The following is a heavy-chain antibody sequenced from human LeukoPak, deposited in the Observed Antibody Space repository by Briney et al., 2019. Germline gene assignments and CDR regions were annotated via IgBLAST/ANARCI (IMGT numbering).Heavy chain of an antibody. CDR3: AQLWFGELSPSFGL. J-gene: IGHJ4*02. CDR2: LSDSGGSP. Sequence: PGGTLRLSCAASGFIVNKYGMSWVRQAPGKGLEWVSSLSDSGGSPYYADSVTGRFTFSKNTSKNTYYPQRSLVTAEETACYYVAQLWFGELSPSFGLWGQGTLVTVSS. D-gene: IGHD3-10*01. V-gene: IGHV3-23*01. CDR1: GFIVNKYG.